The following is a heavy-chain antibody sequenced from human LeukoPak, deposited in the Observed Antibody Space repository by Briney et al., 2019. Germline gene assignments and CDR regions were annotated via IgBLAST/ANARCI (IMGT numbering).Heavy chain of an antibody. CDR1: GLTFSIHW. Sequence: GGSLRLSCAASGLTFSIHWMNWVRQAPGKGLECVANINQDGSDKYYVDSVKGRFTISRDNTKNSLYLQMNSLRAEDTAVYYCARVTGRIAAAEPDYWGQGTLVTVSS. CDR2: INQDGSDK. J-gene: IGHJ4*02. D-gene: IGHD6-13*01. V-gene: IGHV3-7*01. CDR3: ARVTGRIAAAEPDY.